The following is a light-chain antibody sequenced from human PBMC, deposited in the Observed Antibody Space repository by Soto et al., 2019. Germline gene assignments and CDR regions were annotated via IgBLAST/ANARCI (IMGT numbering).Light chain of an antibody. CDR3: QQRAQWPIT. CDR2: DTF. Sequence: EIVLTQSPGTLSLSPGERATLSCRASQSVSSGYLAWYQQKPGQAPRLLIYDTFNRATGIPARFSGSGSGTDFTLTISSLDPEDFAVYYCQQRAQWPITFGGGTKVEIK. V-gene: IGKV3D-20*02. CDR1: QSVSSGY. J-gene: IGKJ4*01.